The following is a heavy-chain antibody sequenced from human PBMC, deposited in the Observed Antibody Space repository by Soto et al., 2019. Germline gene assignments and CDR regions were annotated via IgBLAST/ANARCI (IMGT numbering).Heavy chain of an antibody. V-gene: IGHV3-9*01. J-gene: IGHJ4*02. D-gene: IGHD4-17*01. CDR1: GFTFDDYA. Sequence: PGGSLRLSCAASGFTFDDYAMHWVRQAPGKGLEWVSGISWNSVTIGYADSVKGRFTISRDNAKNSLYLQMHSLRAEDTALYYCAKDIHGDPFYFDYCGQGTLVTVSS. CDR3: AKDIHGDPFYFDY. CDR2: ISWNSVTI.